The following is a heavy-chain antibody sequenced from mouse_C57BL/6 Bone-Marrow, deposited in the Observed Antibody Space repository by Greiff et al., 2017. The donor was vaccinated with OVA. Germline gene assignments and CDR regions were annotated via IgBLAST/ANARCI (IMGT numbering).Heavy chain of an antibody. V-gene: IGHV5-9*01. CDR1: GFTFSSYT. Sequence: EVMLVESGGGLVKPGGSLKLSCAASGFTFSSYTMSWVRQTPEKRLEWVATISGGGGNTYYPDSVKGRFTISRDYAKNTLYLQMSSLRSEDTALYYAERQYYVGYSFDYWGQGTTLTVSS. CDR3: ERQYYVGYSFDY. D-gene: IGHD1-1*02. CDR2: ISGGGGNT. J-gene: IGHJ2*01.